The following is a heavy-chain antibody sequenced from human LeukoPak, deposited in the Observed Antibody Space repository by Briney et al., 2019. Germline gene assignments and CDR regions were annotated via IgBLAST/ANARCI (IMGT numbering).Heavy chain of an antibody. CDR2: ISYDGSNK. CDR1: GFTFSSYG. Sequence: GGSLRLSCAASGFTFSSYGMHWVRQAPGKGLEWVAVISYDGSNKFYADSVKGRFTISRDNANNTLYMQMNSLRAEDTAVYYCARGLGNFYYYDSSGNLIWGQGTMVTVSS. J-gene: IGHJ3*02. V-gene: IGHV3-33*08. D-gene: IGHD3-22*01. CDR3: ARGLGNFYYYDSSGNLI.